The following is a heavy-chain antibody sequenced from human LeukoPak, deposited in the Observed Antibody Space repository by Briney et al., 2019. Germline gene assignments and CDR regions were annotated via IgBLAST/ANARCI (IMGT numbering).Heavy chain of an antibody. CDR3: AAIGVGATSSTLTGYYYGMDV. CDR2: INPSGGST. V-gene: IGHV1-46*01. D-gene: IGHD1-26*01. J-gene: IGHJ6*02. Sequence: GASVKVSCKASGYTFTSYYMHWVRQAPGQGLEWMGIINPSGGSTSYAQKLQGRVTMTTDTSTSTAYMELRSLRSDDTAVYYCAAIGVGATSSTLTGYYYGMDVWGQGTTVTVSS. CDR1: GYTFTSYY.